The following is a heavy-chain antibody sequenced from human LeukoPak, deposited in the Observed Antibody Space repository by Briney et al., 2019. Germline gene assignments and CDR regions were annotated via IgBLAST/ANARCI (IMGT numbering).Heavy chain of an antibody. CDR2: IKKDGSEK. D-gene: IGHD5-12*01. CDR3: ASPGPMRGYDWYYFDY. J-gene: IGHJ4*02. Sequence: GGSLRLSCAASGFTFSSYWMSWVRQAPGKGLEWVANIKKDGSEKYYVDSVKGRFTISRDNAKTSLYLQMNSLRAEDTAVYYCASPGPMRGYDWYYFDYWGQGTLVTVSS. CDR1: GFTFSSYW. V-gene: IGHV3-7*03.